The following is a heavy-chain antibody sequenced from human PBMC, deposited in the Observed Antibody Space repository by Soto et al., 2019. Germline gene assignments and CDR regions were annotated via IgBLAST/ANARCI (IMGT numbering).Heavy chain of an antibody. D-gene: IGHD1-26*01. CDR2: INAGNGNT. Sequence: ASVKVSFKASGYTFTSYAMHWVRQAPGQRLEWMGWINAGNGNTKYSQKFQGRVTITRDTSASTAYMELSSLRSEDTAVYYCARDPISSNGIVHNWFDPWGQGTLVTVSS. V-gene: IGHV1-3*01. J-gene: IGHJ5*02. CDR1: GYTFTSYA. CDR3: ARDPISSNGIVHNWFDP.